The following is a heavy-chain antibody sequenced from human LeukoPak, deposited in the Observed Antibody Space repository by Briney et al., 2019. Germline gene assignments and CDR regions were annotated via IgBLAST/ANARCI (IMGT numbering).Heavy chain of an antibody. CDR1: GGSISSYY. CDR2: IYYSGST. V-gene: IGHV4-59*08. CDR3: ASYCTNTNCYFDS. Sequence: PSETLSLTCTVSGGSISSYYWSCIRQPPGKGLEWIGYIYYSGSTNYNPSLKSRVTISADTSRNQFSLKLSSVTAADTAVYYCASYCTNTNCYFDSWGQGTLVTVSS. J-gene: IGHJ4*02. D-gene: IGHD2-8*01.